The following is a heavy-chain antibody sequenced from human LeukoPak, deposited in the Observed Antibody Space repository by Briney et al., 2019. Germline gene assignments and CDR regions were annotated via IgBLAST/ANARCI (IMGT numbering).Heavy chain of an antibody. D-gene: IGHD5-24*01. Sequence: GGSLRLSCAASGFTLSRYWMSWVRQAPGKGLEWVANIKQDGSEIYYVASVKGRFTISRDNAKNSLYLQMNSLRAEDTAVYYCARDTGYNTFDYWGQGTLVTVSS. CDR3: ARDTGYNTFDY. CDR1: GFTLSRYW. CDR2: IKQDGSEI. J-gene: IGHJ4*02. V-gene: IGHV3-7*05.